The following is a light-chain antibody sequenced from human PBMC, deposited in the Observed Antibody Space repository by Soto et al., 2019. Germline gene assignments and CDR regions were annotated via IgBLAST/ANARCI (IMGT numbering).Light chain of an antibody. CDR1: QSVRNY. CDR2: DAS. CDR3: QQRSSWLRIT. V-gene: IGKV3-11*01. Sequence: IVLTQSPITLSLSPGERAALYCRASQSVRNYLAWYQQRPGQAPRLLIYDASNRASGVPARFSGSGSATDFTHTISSLESEDVAIDYCQQRSSWLRITFGQGTLLEIK. J-gene: IGKJ5*01.